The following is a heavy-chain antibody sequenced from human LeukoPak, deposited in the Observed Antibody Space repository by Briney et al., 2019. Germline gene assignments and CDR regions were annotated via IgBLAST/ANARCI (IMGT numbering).Heavy chain of an antibody. D-gene: IGHD6-19*01. CDR1: GFTFSSYE. V-gene: IGHV3-48*03. Sequence: GGSLRLSCAASGFTFSSYEMNWVRQAPGKGLEWVSYISSSGSTIYYADSVKGRFTISRDNAKNSPYLQMSSLRAEDTAVYYCARGPPYSSGWYGPLCWGQGTLVTVSS. J-gene: IGHJ4*02. CDR2: ISSSGSTI. CDR3: ARGPPYSSGWYGPLC.